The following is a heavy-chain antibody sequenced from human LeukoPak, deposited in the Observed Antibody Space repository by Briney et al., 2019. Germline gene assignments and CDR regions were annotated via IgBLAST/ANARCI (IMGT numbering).Heavy chain of an antibody. CDR1: GYTFTSYG. Sequence: GASVKVSCKASGYTFTSYGISWVRQAPGQGLEWMGWITAYNGNTKYAQNLQGRVTMTTDTSTSTAFMELRSLRSDDSAVYYCARGIRSPLFDYWGLGTLVTVSP. V-gene: IGHV1-18*01. CDR3: ARGIRSPLFDY. CDR2: ITAYNGNT. D-gene: IGHD3-16*01. J-gene: IGHJ4*02.